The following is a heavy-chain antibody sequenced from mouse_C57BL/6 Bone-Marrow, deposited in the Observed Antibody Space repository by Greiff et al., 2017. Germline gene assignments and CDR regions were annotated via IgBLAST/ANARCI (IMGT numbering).Heavy chain of an antibody. CDR2: IYPGDGDT. Sequence: VQVVESGPELVKPGASVKISCKASGYAFSSSWMNWVKQRPGKGLEWIGRIYPGDGDTNYNGKFKGKATLTADKSSSTAYMQLSSLTSEDSAVYCCARLDDYVDFDYWGQGTTLTVSS. V-gene: IGHV1-82*01. J-gene: IGHJ2*01. D-gene: IGHD2-4*01. CDR1: GYAFSSSW. CDR3: ARLDDYVDFDY.